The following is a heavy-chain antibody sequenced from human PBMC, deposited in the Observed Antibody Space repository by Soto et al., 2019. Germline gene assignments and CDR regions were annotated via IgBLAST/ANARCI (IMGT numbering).Heavy chain of an antibody. Sequence: QVQLVQSGAEVKKPGASVKVSCKASGYTFTSYYMHWVRQAPGQGLEWMGIINPSGGSTSYAQKFQGRVTMTRDTSTSTVYMELSSLRSEDTAVYYCARDRSSAMILPWYFDLWGRGTLVTVSS. CDR1: GYTFTSYY. D-gene: IGHD6-19*01. CDR3: ARDRSSAMILPWYFDL. V-gene: IGHV1-46*03. J-gene: IGHJ2*01. CDR2: INPSGGST.